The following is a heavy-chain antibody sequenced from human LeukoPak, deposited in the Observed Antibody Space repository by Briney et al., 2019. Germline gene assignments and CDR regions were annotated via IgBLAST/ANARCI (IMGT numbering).Heavy chain of an antibody. CDR3: ARGYCPTPTCYSDNWFDP. CDR2: MNPNSGTT. CDR1: GYTFTTYD. D-gene: IGHD2-2*01. J-gene: IGHJ5*02. V-gene: IGHV1-8*01. Sequence: EASVKVSCKASGYTFTTYDINWVRQAPGQGLEWMGWMNPNSGTTGYAQKFQGRVTMTRDTSTSTAYMELSSLRSEDTAVYYCARGYCPTPTCYSDNWFDPWGKGTLVTVSS.